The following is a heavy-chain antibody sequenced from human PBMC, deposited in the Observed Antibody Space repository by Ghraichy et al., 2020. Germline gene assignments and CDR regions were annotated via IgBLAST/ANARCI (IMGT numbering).Heavy chain of an antibody. V-gene: IGHV4-59*01. D-gene: IGHD6-13*01. CDR2: IYYSGST. Sequence: SETLSLTCTVSGGSISSYYWSWIRQPPGKGLEWIGYIYYSGSTNYNPSLKSRVTISVDTSKNQFSLKLSSVTAADTAVYYCARDRAAAGTIHYYYMDVWGKGTTVTVSS. CDR3: ARDRAAAGTIHYYYMDV. CDR1: GGSISSYY. J-gene: IGHJ6*03.